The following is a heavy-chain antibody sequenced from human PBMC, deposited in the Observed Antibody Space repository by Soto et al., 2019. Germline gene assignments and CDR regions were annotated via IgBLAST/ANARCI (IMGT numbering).Heavy chain of an antibody. CDR2: IGSKANNYAA. J-gene: IGHJ4*02. CDR3: ARGVYPFWSGHPKGLDY. V-gene: IGHV3-73*01. Sequence: HPGGSLRLSCAASGFTFSGSTLHWVRQASGKGLEWVGRIGSKANNYAAAYAVSLKGRFTISRDDSRNTAYLQMSSLKTEDTAVYYCARGVYPFWSGHPKGLDYWGQGTVVTVSS. D-gene: IGHD3-3*01. CDR1: GFTFSGST.